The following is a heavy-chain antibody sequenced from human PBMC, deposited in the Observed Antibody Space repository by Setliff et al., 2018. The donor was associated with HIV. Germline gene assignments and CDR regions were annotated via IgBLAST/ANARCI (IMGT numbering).Heavy chain of an antibody. D-gene: IGHD2-2*01. CDR2: ISHDGSIE. CDR1: GFTFRSYA. J-gene: IGHJ4*02. V-gene: IGHV3-30*04. Sequence: PGGSLRLSCAASGFTFRSYAMHWVRQAPGKGLEWVADISHDGSIEDYADSVRGRFTISRDNSKSAVYLQMNSLRAEDTAVYYCARRAYCSSTTCFDNWGQGTLVTVSS. CDR3: ARRAYCSSTTCFDN.